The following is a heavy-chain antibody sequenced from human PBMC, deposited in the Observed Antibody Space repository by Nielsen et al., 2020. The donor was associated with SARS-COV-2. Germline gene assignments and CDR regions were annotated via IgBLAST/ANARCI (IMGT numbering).Heavy chain of an antibody. CDR2: ILGSGAAT. D-gene: IGHD1-14*01. Sequence: GESLKIYCPVSGFTFGTYSISWVRQPPGKGLQWVAGILGSGAATFYADSVKGRFTVSRDNSMNTVYLEMSRLRSEDTALYFCAKDRIPDGLWEIDYWGQGTRVTVSS. CDR1: GFTFGTYS. V-gene: IGHV3-23*01. J-gene: IGHJ4*02. CDR3: AKDRIPDGLWEIDY.